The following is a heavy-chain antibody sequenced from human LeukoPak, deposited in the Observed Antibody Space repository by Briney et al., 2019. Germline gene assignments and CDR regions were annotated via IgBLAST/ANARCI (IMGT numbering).Heavy chain of an antibody. D-gene: IGHD3-9*01. Sequence: KSSETLSLTCTVSGGSISSYYWSWVRQPPGKGLEWIGYIYYSGSTNYNPSLKRRVTISVDTSTNQFSLKLIYVTTADTAVYYCARSKDILNGYCFDYWGQGTLVTVSS. CDR1: GGSISSYY. CDR3: ARSKDILNGYCFDY. J-gene: IGHJ4*02. CDR2: IYYSGST. V-gene: IGHV4-59*01.